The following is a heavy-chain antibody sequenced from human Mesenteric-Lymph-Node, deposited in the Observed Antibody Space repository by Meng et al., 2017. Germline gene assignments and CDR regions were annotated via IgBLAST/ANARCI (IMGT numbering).Heavy chain of an antibody. J-gene: IGHJ4*02. CDR2: IIPIFGTA. V-gene: IGHV1-69*01. D-gene: IGHD1-26*01. CDR1: GYTFTSYG. CDR3: ARDRDSGSYFDY. Sequence: QVQLVQSGAEVKKPGASVKVSCKASGYTFTSYGISWVRQAPGQGLEWMGGIIPIFGTANYAQKFQGRVTITADESTSTAYMELSSLRSEDTAVYYCARDRDSGSYFDYWGQGTLVTVSS.